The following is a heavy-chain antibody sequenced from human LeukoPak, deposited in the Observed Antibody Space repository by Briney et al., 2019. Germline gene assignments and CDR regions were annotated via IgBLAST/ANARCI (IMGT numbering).Heavy chain of an antibody. V-gene: IGHV4-39*01. CDR2: IYHSGST. CDR1: GGSISSSSYY. J-gene: IGHJ6*03. D-gene: IGHD3-10*01. Sequence: SETLSLTCTVSGGSISSSSYYWGWIRQPPGKGLEWIGSIYHSGSTYYNPSLKSRVTISVDTSKNQFSLKLSSVTAADTAVFYCAGSAYYYYMDVWGKGTTVTVSS. CDR3: AGSAYYYYMDV.